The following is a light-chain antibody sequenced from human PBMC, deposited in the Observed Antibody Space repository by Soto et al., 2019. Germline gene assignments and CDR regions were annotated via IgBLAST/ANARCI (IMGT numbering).Light chain of an antibody. Sequence: DIVLTQSPGTLSLSPGERATLACRASQSVSSNYLAWHQQKPGQAPRLLIYGASSRATGIPDRFSGSGSGTDFTLTISRLEPEDFAVYFCQQYGSSPPWTFGQGTKLEI. J-gene: IGKJ1*01. CDR3: QQYGSSPPWT. CDR2: GAS. CDR1: QSVSSNY. V-gene: IGKV3-20*01.